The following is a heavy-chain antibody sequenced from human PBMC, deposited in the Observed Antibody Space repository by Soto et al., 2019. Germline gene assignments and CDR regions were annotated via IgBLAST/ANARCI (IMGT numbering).Heavy chain of an antibody. CDR2: VYYSGSS. J-gene: IGHJ4*02. CDR1: GDSISGGASF. D-gene: IGHD2-15*01. V-gene: IGHV4-31*03. CDR3: AKYRRTDAEGYSFDY. Sequence: SETLSLTCTVSGDSISGGASFWSWIRQPPGKGLEWIANVYYSGSSYYNPSLKSRLTISVDTTKNQFSLQLKSMTAADTAVYYCAKYRRTDAEGYSFDYWGQGALVTVSS.